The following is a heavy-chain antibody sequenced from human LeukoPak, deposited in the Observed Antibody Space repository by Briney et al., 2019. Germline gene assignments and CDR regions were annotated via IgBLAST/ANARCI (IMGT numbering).Heavy chain of an antibody. CDR3: ARDPGVTTRPYYFDS. D-gene: IGHD1-1*01. CDR1: GASVSSGSYY. V-gene: IGHV4-61*01. J-gene: IGHJ4*02. CDR2: IFYSGST. Sequence: SETLSLTCTVSGASVSSGSYYWTWIRQPPGKGLEWIGYIFYSGSTNYNPSLESRVTIDTSKNQFSLKLTSVTAADTAVYYCARDPGVTTRPYYFDSWGQGSLVTVSS.